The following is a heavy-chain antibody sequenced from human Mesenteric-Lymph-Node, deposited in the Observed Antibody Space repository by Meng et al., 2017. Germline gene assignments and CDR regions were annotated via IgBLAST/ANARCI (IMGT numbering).Heavy chain of an antibody. CDR3: ARGQKGYFDL. V-gene: IGHV4-30-4*01. CDR2: IYNSGST. Sequence: QVQLQESGPGLVQPSQTLSLTCTVSGGSSSSSNYYWSWIRQPPGKGLEWSGHIYNSGSTYYNPSLKSRITISVDTSKNQFSLKLSSVTAADTAVYYCARGQKGYFDLWGRGTLVTVSS. J-gene: IGHJ2*01. CDR1: GGSSSSSNYY.